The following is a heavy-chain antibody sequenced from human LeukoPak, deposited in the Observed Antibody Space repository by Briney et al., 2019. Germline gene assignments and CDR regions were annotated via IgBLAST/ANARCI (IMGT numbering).Heavy chain of an antibody. Sequence: GASVKVSCKASGYTFSSYAISWVRQAPGQGLEWMGGIIPIFGTANYAQKFQGRVTITADESTSTAYMELSSLRSEDTAVYYCARAEYDSSGYYWHDAFDIWGQGTMVTVSS. CDR2: IIPIFGTA. CDR3: ARAEYDSSGYYWHDAFDI. J-gene: IGHJ3*02. D-gene: IGHD3-22*01. V-gene: IGHV1-69*13. CDR1: GYTFSSYA.